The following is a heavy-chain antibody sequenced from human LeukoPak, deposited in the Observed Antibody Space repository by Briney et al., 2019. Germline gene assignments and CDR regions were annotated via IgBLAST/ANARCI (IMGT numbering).Heavy chain of an antibody. Sequence: GGSLKLSCAASGFTFSGSAMHWVRQASGKGLEWVGRIRSKANSYATAYAASVKGRFTISRDNAKNSLYLQMNSLRAEDTAVYYCARGYYYDSSGYWWGQGTLVTVSS. CDR3: ARGYYYDSSGYW. V-gene: IGHV3-73*01. CDR1: GFTFSGSA. J-gene: IGHJ4*02. D-gene: IGHD3-22*01. CDR2: IRSKANSYAT.